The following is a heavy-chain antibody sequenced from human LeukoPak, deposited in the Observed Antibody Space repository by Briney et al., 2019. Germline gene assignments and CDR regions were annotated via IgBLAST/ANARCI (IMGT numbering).Heavy chain of an antibody. CDR3: ATANSGYGTGAFDI. D-gene: IGHD5-12*01. J-gene: IGHJ3*02. CDR2: IKQDGSEE. Sequence: PGGSLRLSCAASGFTFSSYWMSWVRQAPGKGLEWVANIKQDGSEEYYVDSVKGRFTISRDNAKNSLYLQMNSLRAEDTAVYYCATANSGYGTGAFDIWGQGTMVTVSS. CDR1: GFTFSSYW. V-gene: IGHV3-7*03.